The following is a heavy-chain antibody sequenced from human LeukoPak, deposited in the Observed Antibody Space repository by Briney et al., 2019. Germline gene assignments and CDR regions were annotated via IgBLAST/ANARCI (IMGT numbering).Heavy chain of an antibody. CDR2: IYYSGST. Sequence: SETLSLTCTVSGGSISSGDYYWSWIRQPPGKGLEWIGYIYYSGSTYYNPSLKSRVTISVDTSKNQFSLKLSSVTAADTAVYYCARDVGTYYDFWSLFDYWGQGTLVTVSS. CDR1: GGSISSGDYY. CDR3: ARDVGTYYDFWSLFDY. J-gene: IGHJ4*02. V-gene: IGHV4-30-4*08. D-gene: IGHD3-3*01.